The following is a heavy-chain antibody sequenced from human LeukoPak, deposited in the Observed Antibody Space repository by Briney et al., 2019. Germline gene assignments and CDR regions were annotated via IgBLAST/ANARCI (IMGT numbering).Heavy chain of an antibody. Sequence: QPGGSLRLSCAASGFSVSSSYMGWVRESPGEGLEWLSHIYSAGDTFYADSVKDRFTFSRDNSKNTLYLQMNGLRAEDTAVYYCGRGPGGARLGYFDLWGRGTLVTVSS. V-gene: IGHV3-66*01. D-gene: IGHD2-8*02. CDR2: IYSAGDT. CDR3: GRGPGGARLGYFDL. J-gene: IGHJ2*01. CDR1: GFSVSSSY.